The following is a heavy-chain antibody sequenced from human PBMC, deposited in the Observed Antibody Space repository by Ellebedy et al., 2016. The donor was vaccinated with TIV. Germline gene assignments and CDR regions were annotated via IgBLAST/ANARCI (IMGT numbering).Heavy chain of an antibody. J-gene: IGHJ4*02. D-gene: IGHD6-6*01. CDR1: SGSISSGHYY. CDR3: ARGDSSSSRVYY. CDR2: IYYSGST. Sequence: MPSETLSLTCTVSSGSISSGHYYWNWIRQPPGKGLEWIGYIYYSGSTYYNPSLQSRVTISGDTSKNQFSLKLSSVTAADTAVYYCARGDSSSSRVYYWGQGTLVTVSS. V-gene: IGHV4-30-4*01.